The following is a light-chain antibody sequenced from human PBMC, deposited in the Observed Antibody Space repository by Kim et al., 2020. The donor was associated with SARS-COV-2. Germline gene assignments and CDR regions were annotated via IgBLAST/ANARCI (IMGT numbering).Light chain of an antibody. J-gene: IGLJ1*01. Sequence: QSALTPPASVSGSPGQSITISCTGTSSDVGGYNHVSWYQQHPGKAPKLMIYDVSNRPSGVSNRFSGSKSGNTASLTISGLQAEDEADYYCSSYTSSSVFGTGTKVTVL. CDR1: SSDVGGYNH. V-gene: IGLV2-14*03. CDR2: DVS. CDR3: SSYTSSSV.